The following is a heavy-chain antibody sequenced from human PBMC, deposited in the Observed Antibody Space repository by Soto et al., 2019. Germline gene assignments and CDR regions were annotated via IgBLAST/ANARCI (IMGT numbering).Heavy chain of an antibody. CDR2: IIPILGPA. Sequence: SVKVSCKASGDTFISYAFTWVRQTPGQGLEWMGWIIPILGPAKYAQKFQGRVTITADESTSTAYMELRSLRFEDTAVYFCASGIGKLLERDAFNVWGQGTMVTVSS. CDR1: GDTFISYA. CDR3: ASGIGKLLERDAFNV. V-gene: IGHV1-69*11. J-gene: IGHJ3*01. D-gene: IGHD6-19*01.